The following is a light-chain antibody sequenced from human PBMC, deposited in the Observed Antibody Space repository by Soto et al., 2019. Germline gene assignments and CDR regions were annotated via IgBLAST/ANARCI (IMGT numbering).Light chain of an antibody. CDR2: EVS. Sequence: QPASVSGSPGQSITISCTGTSSDVGSYNLVSWYQQHPGKAPKLMIYEVSKRPSGVSNRFSGSKSGNTASLTISGLQAEDEADYYCCSYAGSSTLFGGGTKVTVL. V-gene: IGLV2-23*02. J-gene: IGLJ3*02. CDR3: CSYAGSSTL. CDR1: SSDVGSYNL.